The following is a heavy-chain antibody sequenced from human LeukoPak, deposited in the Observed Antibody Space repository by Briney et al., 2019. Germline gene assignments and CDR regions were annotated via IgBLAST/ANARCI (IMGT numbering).Heavy chain of an antibody. CDR3: ARPVRVAAAGTMAAFDY. V-gene: IGHV1-2*02. CDR1: GYTLTGYY. J-gene: IGHJ4*02. Sequence: ASVKVSCKASGYTLTGYYMHWVRQAPGQGLEWMGWINPNSGGTNYAQKFQGRVTMTRDTSISTAYMELSRLRSDDTAVYYCARPVRVAAAGTMAAFDYWGQGTLVTVSS. CDR2: INPNSGGT. D-gene: IGHD6-13*01.